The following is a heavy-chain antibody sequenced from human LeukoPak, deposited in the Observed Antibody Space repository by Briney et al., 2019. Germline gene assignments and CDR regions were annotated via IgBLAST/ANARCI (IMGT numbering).Heavy chain of an antibody. CDR3: ARDRGGTLMVYARGKDYYYMDV. CDR2: ISSSSSSYI. CDR1: GFTFSDYY. D-gene: IGHD2-8*01. Sequence: GGSLRLSCAASGFTFSDYYMSWIRQAPGKGLEWVSSISSSSSSYIYYADSVKGRFTISRDNARNSLYLQMSSLRAEDTAVYYCARDRGGTLMVYARGKDYYYMDVWGKGTTVTVSS. V-gene: IGHV3-11*06. J-gene: IGHJ6*03.